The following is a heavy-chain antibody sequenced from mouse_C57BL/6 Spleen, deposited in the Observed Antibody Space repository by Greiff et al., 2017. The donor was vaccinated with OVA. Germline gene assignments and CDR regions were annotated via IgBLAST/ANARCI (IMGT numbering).Heavy chain of an antibody. CDR2: IRNKANGYTT. Sequence: EVKLVESGGGLVQPGGSLSLSCAASGFTFTDYYMSWVRQPPGKALEWLGFIRNKANGYTTEYSASVKGRFTISRDNSQSILYLQMNALRAEDSATYYCERSCTTIYDGYYFDYWGQGTTLTVSS. J-gene: IGHJ2*01. CDR3: ERSCTTIYDGYYFDY. D-gene: IGHD2-14*01. V-gene: IGHV7-3*01. CDR1: GFTFTDYY.